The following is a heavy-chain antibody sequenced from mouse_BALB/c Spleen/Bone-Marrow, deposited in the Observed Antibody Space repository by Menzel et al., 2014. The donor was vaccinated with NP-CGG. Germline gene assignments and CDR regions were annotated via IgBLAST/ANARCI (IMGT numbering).Heavy chain of an antibody. CDR1: GYSFTRYY. V-gene: IGHV1S81*02. CDR2: INPSNGGT. D-gene: IGHD1-1*01. J-gene: IGHJ1*01. Sequence: QVQLQQSEAELVKPGASVKLSCKASGYSFTRYYMYWVKQRPGQGLEWIGEINPSNGGTNFNEKFKSKATLTVDKSSSTAYMQFSSLTSEDSAVYYCTRSNYGYWYFDVWGAGTTVTVSS. CDR3: TRSNYGYWYFDV.